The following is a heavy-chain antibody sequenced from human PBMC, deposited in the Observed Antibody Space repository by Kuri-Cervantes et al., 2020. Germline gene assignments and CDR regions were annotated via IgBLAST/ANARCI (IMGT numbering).Heavy chain of an antibody. J-gene: IGHJ6*02. CDR2: ISVYNGNT. Sequence: ASVKVSCKASGYTFASYGMNWVRQAPGQGLEWMGWISVYNGNTNYAQKLQGRVTMTTDTSTSTAYMELRSLRSDDTAVYYCARASGWYETNGMDVWGQGTTVTVSS. CDR3: ARASGWYETNGMDV. CDR1: GYTFASYG. D-gene: IGHD6-19*01. V-gene: IGHV1-18*01.